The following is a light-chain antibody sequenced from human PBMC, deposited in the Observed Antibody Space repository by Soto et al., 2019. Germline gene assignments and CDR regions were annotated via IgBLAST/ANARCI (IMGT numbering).Light chain of an antibody. Sequence: SSLAQPRPVSRAPGQSVPISFTGTSSVVGGYNYVSWYQQHPGKAPKLMIYDVGKRPSGVPDRFSGSKSGNTASLTISGLQAEDEADYYCCSYAGSYPYVFGTGTKVTVL. CDR2: DVG. CDR1: SSVVGGYNY. J-gene: IGLJ1*01. CDR3: CSYAGSYPYV. V-gene: IGLV2-11*01.